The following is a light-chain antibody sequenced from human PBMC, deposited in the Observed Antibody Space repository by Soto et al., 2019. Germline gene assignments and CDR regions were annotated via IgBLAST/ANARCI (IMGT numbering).Light chain of an antibody. CDR2: DVS. J-gene: IGLJ2*01. CDR1: SNDVGGYNF. Sequence: QSALTQPRSVSGSPGQSVTISCTGTSNDVGGYNFVSWYQQHPGKVPQLFIYDVSRRPSGVPDRFSGSKSGNTSSLTISGLQADDEAYYYCSSYAGSYTLVFGGGTKLTVL. V-gene: IGLV2-11*01. CDR3: SSYAGSYTLV.